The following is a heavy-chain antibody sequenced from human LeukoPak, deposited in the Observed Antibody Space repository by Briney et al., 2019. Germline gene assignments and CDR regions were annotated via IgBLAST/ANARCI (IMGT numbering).Heavy chain of an antibody. Sequence: SGGSLRLSCAASGFTVSSNDMSWVRQAPGKGLEWVSVIYSGGSTYYADSVKGRFTISRDNSKNTLYLQMNSLRAEDTAVYYCARDYYGSGMFDYWGQGTLVTVSS. J-gene: IGHJ4*02. V-gene: IGHV3-66*01. CDR3: ARDYYGSGMFDY. CDR1: GFTVSSND. D-gene: IGHD3-10*01. CDR2: IYSGGST.